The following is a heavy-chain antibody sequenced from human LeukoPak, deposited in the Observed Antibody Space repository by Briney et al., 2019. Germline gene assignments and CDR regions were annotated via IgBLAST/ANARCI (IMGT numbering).Heavy chain of an antibody. CDR2: ISAYNGNI. CDR1: GDTFTSYG. D-gene: IGHD3-9*01. V-gene: IGHV1-18*01. J-gene: IGHJ4*02. Sequence: GASVKVSCKASGDTFTSYGISWVRQGPGQGLEWMGWISAYNGNINYAQKLQGRVTMTTDTSTSTAYMELRSLRSDDTAVYYCARDSGYDILTGYYLLGYFDYWGQGTLVTVSS. CDR3: ARDSGYDILTGYYLLGYFDY.